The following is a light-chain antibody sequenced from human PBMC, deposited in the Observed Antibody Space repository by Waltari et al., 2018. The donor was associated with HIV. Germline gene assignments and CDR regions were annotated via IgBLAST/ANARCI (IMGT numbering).Light chain of an antibody. J-gene: IGLJ1*01. CDR3: AAWDDSLSGFYV. Sequence: SVLTQPPSASGTPGQRVTIRCSGSSFNIGSNFVYWYQQLPGAAPKLLIYRNNQRPSGVPDRLSGSKSGTSASLAISGLRSEDEADYYCAAWDDSLSGFYVVGTGTKVTVL. CDR2: RNN. V-gene: IGLV1-47*01. CDR1: SFNIGSNF.